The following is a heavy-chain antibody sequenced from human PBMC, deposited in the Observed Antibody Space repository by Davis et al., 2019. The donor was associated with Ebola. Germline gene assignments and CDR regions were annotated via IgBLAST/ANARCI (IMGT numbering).Heavy chain of an antibody. J-gene: IGHJ4*02. Sequence: GESLKISCAASGFTFSSYSMNWVRQVPGKGPEWISYISNDRKTIKYADSVKGRFTISRDDAKNSLFLLMNSLRDDDTAVYYCAIVATRGRFDSWGQGTLVNVSS. CDR2: ISNDRKTI. CDR3: AIVATRGRFDS. CDR1: GFTFSSYS. D-gene: IGHD6-25*01. V-gene: IGHV3-48*02.